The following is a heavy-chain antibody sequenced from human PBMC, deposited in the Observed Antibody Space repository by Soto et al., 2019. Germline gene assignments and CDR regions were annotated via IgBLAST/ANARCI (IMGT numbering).Heavy chain of an antibody. CDR3: ARDSGMIRGSYGVDV. CDR2: IYRSGAT. CDR1: GFTVTSNY. D-gene: IGHD3-10*01. V-gene: IGHV3-53*01. J-gene: IGHJ6*02. Sequence: PGGSLRLSCAASGFTVTSNYMTWVRQAPGKGLEWVSAIYRSGATYYPDSVRGRFTASRDYSHNTLYLQMDSLRVEDTAVYYCARDSGMIRGSYGVDVWGPGTTVTVSS.